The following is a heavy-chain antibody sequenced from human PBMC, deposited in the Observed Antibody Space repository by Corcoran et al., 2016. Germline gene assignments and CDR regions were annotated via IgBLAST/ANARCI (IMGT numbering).Heavy chain of an antibody. V-gene: IGHV4-34*01. Sequence: QVQLQQWGAGLLKPSETLSLTCAVYGGSFSGYYWSWIRQPPGKGLEWIGEINHSGSTNYNPSLKSRVTISVDTSKNQFSLKLSSVTAADTAVYYCARIPRYRRSGYCTNGVCRIDWYFDLWGRGTLVTVSS. D-gene: IGHD2-8*01. J-gene: IGHJ2*01. CDR2: INHSGST. CDR1: GGSFSGYY. CDR3: ARIPRYRRSGYCTNGVCRIDWYFDL.